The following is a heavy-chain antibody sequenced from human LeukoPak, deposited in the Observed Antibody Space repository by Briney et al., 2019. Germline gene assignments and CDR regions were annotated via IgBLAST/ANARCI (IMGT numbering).Heavy chain of an antibody. Sequence: ASVKVSCKASVYTFTGYYMHWVRQAPGQGLEWMGWINHKSGGANYAQKFQGRVSMTWDTSISTAYLELSRLRSDDTAVYYCAREYILTRYYGDYWGQGTLVTVSS. D-gene: IGHD3-9*01. CDR3: AREYILTRYYGDY. J-gene: IGHJ4*02. CDR2: INHKSGGA. CDR1: VYTFTGYY. V-gene: IGHV1-2*02.